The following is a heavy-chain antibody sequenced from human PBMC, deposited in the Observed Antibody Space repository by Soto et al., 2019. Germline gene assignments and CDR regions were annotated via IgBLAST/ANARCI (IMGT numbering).Heavy chain of an antibody. D-gene: IGHD3-22*01. CDR3: ASSQPQRYYYYISGYLY. J-gene: IGHJ4*02. CDR2: ISAYNGNT. CDR1: GYTFTSYG. Sequence: ASVKVSCKASGYTFTSYGISWVRQAPGQGLEWMGWISAYNGNTNYAQKLQGRVTMTTDTSTSTAYMELRSLRSDDTAVYYCASSQPQRYYYYISGYLYWAQGTLVTVSS. V-gene: IGHV1-18*04.